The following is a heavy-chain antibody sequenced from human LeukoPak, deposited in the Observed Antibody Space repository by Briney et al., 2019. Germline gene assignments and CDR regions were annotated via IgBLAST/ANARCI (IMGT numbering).Heavy chain of an antibody. CDR1: GFTLSTYT. CDR2: ILGNGTP. D-gene: IGHD6-25*01. Sequence: GGSLRLSCAVSGFTLSTYTVNWVRQAPGKGLEWVSAILGNGTPYYADSVKGRFTISKDNSKNTLYLQMNSLRVDDTAKYYCAKAAAVIPAPGVLFDYWGQGTLVTVSS. J-gene: IGHJ4*02. CDR3: AKAAAVIPAPGVLFDY. V-gene: IGHV3-23*01.